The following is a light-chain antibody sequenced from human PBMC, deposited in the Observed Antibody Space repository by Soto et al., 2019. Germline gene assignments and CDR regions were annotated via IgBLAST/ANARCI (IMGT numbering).Light chain of an antibody. Sequence: QSALTQPASVSGFPGQSITISCTGTDSYVGGYDYVSWYQQHPGKAPKLMIYGVTNRPSGVSSRFSGSKSGNTASLTISGLQADDEANYYCSSFTSSTTPHVVFGGGTKLTVL. V-gene: IGLV2-14*01. CDR1: DSYVGGYDY. CDR3: SSFTSSTTPHVV. CDR2: GVT. J-gene: IGLJ2*01.